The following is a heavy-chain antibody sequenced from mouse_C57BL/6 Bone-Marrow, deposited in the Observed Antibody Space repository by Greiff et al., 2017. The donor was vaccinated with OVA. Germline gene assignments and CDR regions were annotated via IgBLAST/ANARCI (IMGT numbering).Heavy chain of an antibody. D-gene: IGHD6-1*01. CDR2: IRNKANGYTT. CDR3: ARYGSLYYFDS. J-gene: IGHJ2*01. V-gene: IGHV7-3*01. CDR1: GFTFTDYY. Sequence: DVMLVESGGGLVQPGGSLSLSCAASGFTFTDYYMSWVRQPPGKALEWLGFIRNKANGYTTEYSASVKGRFTISRDNSQSILYLHMNALRAEDSATYYCARYGSLYYFDSWGQGTTLTVSS.